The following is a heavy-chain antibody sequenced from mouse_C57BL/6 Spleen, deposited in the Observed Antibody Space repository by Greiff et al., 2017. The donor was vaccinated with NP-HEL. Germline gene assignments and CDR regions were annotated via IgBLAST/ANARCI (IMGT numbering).Heavy chain of an antibody. CDR1: GYTFTDYY. CDR3: ARCSTPYYYAMDY. V-gene: IGHV1-76*01. J-gene: IGHJ4*01. D-gene: IGHD1-1*01. CDR2: IYPGSGNT. Sequence: QVQLQQSGAELVWPGASVKLSCKASGYTFTDYYINWVKQRPGQGLEWIARIYPGSGNTYYNEKFKGKATLTAEKSSSTAYMQLSSLTSEDSVVYFCARCSTPYYYAMDYWGQGTSVTVSS.